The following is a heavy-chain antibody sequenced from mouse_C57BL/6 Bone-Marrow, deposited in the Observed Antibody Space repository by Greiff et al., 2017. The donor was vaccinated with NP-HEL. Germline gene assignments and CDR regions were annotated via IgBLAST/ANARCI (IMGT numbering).Heavy chain of an antibody. CDR1: GFTFSSYG. Sequence: DVHLVESGGDLVKPGGSLKLSCAASGFTFSSYGMSWVRQTPDKRPEWVATISSGGSYTYYPASVKGRFTISRDNAKNTLYLQMSSLKSEDTAMYYCARHITTVVATDWYFDVWGTGTTVTVSS. CDR2: ISSGGSYT. V-gene: IGHV5-6*01. J-gene: IGHJ1*03. CDR3: ARHITTVVATDWYFDV. D-gene: IGHD1-1*01.